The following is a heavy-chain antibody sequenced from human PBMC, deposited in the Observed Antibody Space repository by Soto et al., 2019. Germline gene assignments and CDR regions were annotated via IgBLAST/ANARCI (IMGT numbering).Heavy chain of an antibody. CDR1: GGSISSADYY. D-gene: IGHD5-12*01. V-gene: IGHV4-30-4*01. Sequence: SETLSLTCTVSGGSISSADYYWSWVRQPPGKGLEWIGYIYYSGSTFFNPSLKSRVTISKDTSRNQFSLGLNSVTAADTAVYYCARAIVVTIGGMDVWGQGTTVTVSS. CDR3: ARAIVVTIGGMDV. CDR2: IYYSGST. J-gene: IGHJ6*02.